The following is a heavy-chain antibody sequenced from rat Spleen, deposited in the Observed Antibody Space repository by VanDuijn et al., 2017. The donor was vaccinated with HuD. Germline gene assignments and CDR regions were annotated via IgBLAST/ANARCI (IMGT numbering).Heavy chain of an antibody. CDR1: GFTFSDYT. V-gene: IGHV5-7*01. Sequence: EVQLVESGGGLVQPGRSLKLSCSASGFTFSDYTMAWVRQSPKKGLEWVSTIIYDGSRTFYRDSVKGRFTISRDNAKSTLYLQMDSLRSEDTAIYYCARPTTGIPFNYWGQGVMVTVSS. J-gene: IGHJ2*01. CDR3: ARPTTGIPFNY. D-gene: IGHD1-9*01. CDR2: IIYDGSRT.